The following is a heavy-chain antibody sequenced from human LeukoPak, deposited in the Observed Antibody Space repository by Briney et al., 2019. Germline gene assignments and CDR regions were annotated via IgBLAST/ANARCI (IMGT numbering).Heavy chain of an antibody. CDR2: SYYSGST. CDR3: ARQSISSRRAFDI. V-gene: IGHV4-59*08. J-gene: IGHJ3*02. Sequence: PSETLSLTCSVSGGSISNYYWSWILQPPGKGLEYIGYSYYSGSTDYNPSLKSRVTISVDTSKNQFSLMLTSVTAADSAVYYCARQSISSRRAFDIWGQGTMVTVPS. D-gene: IGHD6-6*01. CDR1: GGSISNYY.